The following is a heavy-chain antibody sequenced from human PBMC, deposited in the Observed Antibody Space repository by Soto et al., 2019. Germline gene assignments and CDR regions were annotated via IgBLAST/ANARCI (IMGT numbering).Heavy chain of an antibody. D-gene: IGHD4-17*01. CDR3: ARDYGDYAGYYYYGMDV. V-gene: IGHV3-30-3*01. CDR1: GFTCSSYA. J-gene: IGHJ6*02. CDR2: IAYDGSNK. Sequence: QVQLVESGGGVFQPGRSLRLSCAASGFTCSSYAMHWVRQAPGKGLELVAVIAYDGSNKYYADSVKGRFTISRDNSKNTLYLQMNSLRAEDTAGYYCARDYGDYAGYYYYGMDVGGQGTTVTVSS.